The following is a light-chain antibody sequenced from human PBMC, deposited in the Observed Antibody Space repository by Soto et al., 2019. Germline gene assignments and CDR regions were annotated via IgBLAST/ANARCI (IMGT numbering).Light chain of an antibody. Sequence: EIVLTQSPATLPLSTGERATLSCRASQSVSSYLAWYQQKPGQAPRLLIYDASNRATGIPARFSGSGSGTDFTLTISSLEPEDFAVYYCQQRSNWPRTFGQGTKVEIK. CDR1: QSVSSY. CDR2: DAS. J-gene: IGKJ1*01. V-gene: IGKV3-11*01. CDR3: QQRSNWPRT.